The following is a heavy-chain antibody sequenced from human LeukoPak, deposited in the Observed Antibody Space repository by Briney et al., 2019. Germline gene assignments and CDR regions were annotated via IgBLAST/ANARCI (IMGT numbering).Heavy chain of an antibody. D-gene: IGHD6-13*01. Sequence: SETLPLTCAVYGGSFSGYYWSWTRQPPGKGLEWIGEINHSGSTNYNPSLKSRVTISVDTSKNQFSLKLSSVTAADTAVYYCARHYRYSSSPGALRYWGQGTLVTVSS. CDR3: ARHYRYSSSPGALRY. CDR1: GGSFSGYY. V-gene: IGHV4-34*01. J-gene: IGHJ4*02. CDR2: INHSGST.